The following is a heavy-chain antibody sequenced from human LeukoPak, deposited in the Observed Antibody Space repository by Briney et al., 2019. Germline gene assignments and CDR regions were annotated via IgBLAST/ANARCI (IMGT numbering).Heavy chain of an antibody. Sequence: PGGALRLSCVASGGTLSGYKMNWVRQAPGKGLEWVWAICGSGDSTYYADCVKGRLPISRDNSKNTLYLQVNSLRAEDTAVYYCAKGSGYDYYYYGMDVWGQGTTVTVSS. V-gene: IGHV3-23*01. CDR1: GGTLSGYK. J-gene: IGHJ6*02. D-gene: IGHD5-12*01. CDR3: AKGSGYDYYYYGMDV. CDR2: ICGSGDST.